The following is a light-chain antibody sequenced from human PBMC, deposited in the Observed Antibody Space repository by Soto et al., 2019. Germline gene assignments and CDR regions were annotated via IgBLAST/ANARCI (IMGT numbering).Light chain of an antibody. J-gene: IGKJ1*01. CDR3: QQYGSSRT. CDR2: GAS. Sequence: EIVVTQSPSTLSVYPGERVTLSCRASQSVSSSLAWYQQRPGQAPRLLIYGASSRATGIPDRFSGSGSETDFTLTVSRLELEDFAVYYCQQYGSSRTFGQGTKVDIK. CDR1: QSVSSS. V-gene: IGKV3-20*01.